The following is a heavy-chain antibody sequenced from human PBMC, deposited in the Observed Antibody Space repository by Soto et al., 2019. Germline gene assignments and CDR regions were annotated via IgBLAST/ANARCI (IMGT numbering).Heavy chain of an antibody. Sequence: ASVMVSRMASGNTYTSYHIYCVRLAPGQGLEWMGIINPSGGSTSYAQKFQGRVTMTRDTSTSTVYMELSSLRSEDTAVYYFATELDYYDSSRPFDYWGKGSLVTVS. CDR1: GNTYTSYH. V-gene: IGHV1-46*03. CDR2: INPSGGST. D-gene: IGHD3-22*01. J-gene: IGHJ4*02. CDR3: ATELDYYDSSRPFDY.